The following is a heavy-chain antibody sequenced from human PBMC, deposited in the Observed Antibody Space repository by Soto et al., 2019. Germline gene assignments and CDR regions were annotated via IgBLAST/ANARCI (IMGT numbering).Heavy chain of an antibody. CDR3: ARDKVVASGSYYLNY. Sequence: AASVKVSCKASGGTFSSYAISWVRQAPGQGLEWMGGIIPIFGTANYAQKFQGRVTITADESTSTAYMELSSLRSEDTAVYYCARDKVVASGSYYLNYWGQGILVTVSS. CDR2: IIPIFGTA. J-gene: IGHJ4*02. V-gene: IGHV1-69*13. CDR1: GGTFSSYA. D-gene: IGHD1-26*01.